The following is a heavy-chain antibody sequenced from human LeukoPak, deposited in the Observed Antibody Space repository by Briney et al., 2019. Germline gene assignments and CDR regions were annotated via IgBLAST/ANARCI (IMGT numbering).Heavy chain of an antibody. CDR1: GFTFDNYA. CDR3: AKCSAGYYNDAFDI. Sequence: GGSLRLSCAASGFTFDNYAMNWVRQAPGKGLEWVSYISGGVAKRPYSDSVKGPFTSSRDNPKNTLYLQINNLRAEDTAMYYCAKCSAGYYNDAFDIWGRGTMVTVSS. J-gene: IGHJ3*02. V-gene: IGHV3-23*01. CDR2: ISGGVAKR. D-gene: IGHD3-10*02.